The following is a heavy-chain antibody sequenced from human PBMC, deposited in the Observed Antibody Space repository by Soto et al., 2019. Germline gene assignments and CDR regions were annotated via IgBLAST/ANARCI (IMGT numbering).Heavy chain of an antibody. D-gene: IGHD2-21*01. J-gene: IGHJ4*02. CDR3: ARGWSAGHHIFYFDY. Sequence: ASVKVSCKASGGTFSSYAISWVRQAPGQGLEWMGGIIPIFGTANYAQKFQGRVTITADESTSTAYMELSSLRSEDTAVYYCARGWSAGHHIFYFDYWGQGTLVTVSS. CDR1: GGTFSSYA. CDR2: IIPIFGTA. V-gene: IGHV1-69*13.